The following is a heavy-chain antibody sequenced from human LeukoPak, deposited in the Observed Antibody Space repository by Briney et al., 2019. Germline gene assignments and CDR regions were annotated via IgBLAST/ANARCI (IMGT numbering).Heavy chain of an antibody. Sequence: SVKVSCKASGGTFSIYAISWVRQAPGQGLEWMGGIIPIFGTANYAQKFQGRVTITADESTSTAYMELSSLRSEDTAVYYCAKAEYYYDSSGYRYYYYGMDVWGQGTTVTVSS. CDR1: GGTFSIYA. CDR2: IIPIFGTA. D-gene: IGHD3-22*01. CDR3: AKAEYYYDSSGYRYYYYGMDV. J-gene: IGHJ6*02. V-gene: IGHV1-69*13.